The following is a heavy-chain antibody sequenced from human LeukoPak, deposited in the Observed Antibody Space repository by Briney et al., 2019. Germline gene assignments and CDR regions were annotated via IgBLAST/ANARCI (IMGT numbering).Heavy chain of an antibody. CDR3: AKDRASSSFFDY. CDR2: ISGSGGST. J-gene: IGHJ4*02. Sequence: GGSLRLSCAASGSTFGNYYMSWVRQAPGKGLEWVSAISGSGGSTYYADSVKGRFTISRDNSKNTLYLQMNSLRAEDTAVYYCAKDRASSSFFDYWGQGTLVTVSS. CDR1: GSTFGNYY. D-gene: IGHD6-6*01. V-gene: IGHV3-23*01.